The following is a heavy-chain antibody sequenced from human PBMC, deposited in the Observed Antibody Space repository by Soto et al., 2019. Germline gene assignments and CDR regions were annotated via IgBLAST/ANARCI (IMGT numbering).Heavy chain of an antibody. V-gene: IGHV1-3*01. D-gene: IGHD3-10*01. Sequence: ASVKVSCKASGNTVPNYAIHWVRQAPGQRLEWMGWINAGNGNTKYSQKFQGRVTITRDTSASTAYMELSGLRSEDTAVYSCARDLGFGLSDYWGQGTLVTVSS. CDR3: ARDLGFGLSDY. CDR1: GNTVPNYA. J-gene: IGHJ4*02. CDR2: INAGNGNT.